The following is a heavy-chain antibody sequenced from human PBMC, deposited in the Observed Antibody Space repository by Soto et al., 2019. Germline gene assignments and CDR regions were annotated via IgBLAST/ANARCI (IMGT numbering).Heavy chain of an antibody. Sequence: QVQLQESGPGLVKPSETLSLTCTVSGGSISSYYWSWIRQPPGKGLEWIGYIYYSGSTNYNPSLKSRVTISVDTSKNQFSLKLSSVTAADTAVYYCARGAPAAAGNFDYWGQGTLVTVSS. CDR1: GGSISSYY. D-gene: IGHD6-13*01. CDR3: ARGAPAAAGNFDY. V-gene: IGHV4-59*08. J-gene: IGHJ4*02. CDR2: IYYSGST.